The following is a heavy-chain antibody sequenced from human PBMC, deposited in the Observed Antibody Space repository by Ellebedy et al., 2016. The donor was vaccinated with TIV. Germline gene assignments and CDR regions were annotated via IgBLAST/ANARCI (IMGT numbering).Heavy chain of an antibody. V-gene: IGHV1-2*02. CDR1: GYTFTAYY. J-gene: IGHJ6*02. CDR3: ARDEAPTTGSSGLGLNFFYYGMDV. Sequence: ASVKVSCXASGYTFTAYYMHWVRQAPGQGLELMGWINPKTGGTGYTQKFQGRVTMTRDTSINTVYLDLTKLTSDDTAVYYCARDEAPTTGSSGLGLNFFYYGMDVWGQGTTVTVSS. D-gene: IGHD1-26*01. CDR2: INPKTGGT.